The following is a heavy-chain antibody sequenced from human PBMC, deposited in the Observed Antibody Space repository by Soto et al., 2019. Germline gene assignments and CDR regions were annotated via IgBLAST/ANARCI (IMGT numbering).Heavy chain of an antibody. CDR1: GFTFSNFA. CDR3: ARDYSYQRAMDV. V-gene: IGHV3-30-3*01. D-gene: IGHD2-15*01. Sequence: QVRLVESGGGVVQPGRSLRLSCAASGFTFSNFAMYWVRQAPGKGLEWVTVISYDGSHKYYADSVKGRFTISRDNSKNTLYLQMNNLRAEDSAVYFCARDYSYQRAMDVWGQGTTVTVSS. CDR2: ISYDGSHK. J-gene: IGHJ6*02.